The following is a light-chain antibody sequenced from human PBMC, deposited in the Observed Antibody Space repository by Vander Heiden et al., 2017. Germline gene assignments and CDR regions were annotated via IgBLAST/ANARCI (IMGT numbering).Light chain of an antibody. V-gene: IGKV1-5*03. Sequence: DIQMTQSPSTLSASVGDRVTIPCRASQSIGRWVALYQQKPGKAPKLLIYKASNLESGVPSRFSGSGSGTEFTLTISSLQPDDPATYFCQQYNTYLWTFGQGTKVEFK. CDR2: KAS. J-gene: IGKJ1*01. CDR1: QSIGRW. CDR3: QQYNTYLWT.